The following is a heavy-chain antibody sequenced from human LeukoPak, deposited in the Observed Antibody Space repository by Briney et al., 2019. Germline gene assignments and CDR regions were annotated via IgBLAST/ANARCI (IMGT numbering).Heavy chain of an antibody. CDR3: ARSFKGYDYVWGSYRPTYYFDY. Sequence: SGTLSLTCTVSGDSIGSTNWWSWVRQPPGKGLEWIGEINHSGSTNYNPSLKSRVTISVDTSKNQFSLKLSSVTAADTAVYYCARSFKGYDYVWGSYRPTYYFDYWGQGTLVTVSS. D-gene: IGHD3-16*02. CDR1: GDSIGSTNW. V-gene: IGHV4-4*02. CDR2: INHSGST. J-gene: IGHJ4*02.